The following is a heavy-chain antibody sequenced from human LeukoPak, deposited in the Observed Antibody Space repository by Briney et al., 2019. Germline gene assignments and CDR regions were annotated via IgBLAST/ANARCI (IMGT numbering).Heavy chain of an antibody. Sequence: PSETLSLSCTVSGGSISSSSYYWGWIHQPPGKGLEWIGNIYYSGSTYYNPSLKSRVTISVDKSKNQFSLKLSSVTAADTAVYYCASWKYSSSWKPDYWGQGTLVTVSS. CDR2: IYYSGST. CDR1: GGSISSSSYY. D-gene: IGHD6-13*01. V-gene: IGHV4-39*07. CDR3: ASWKYSSSWKPDY. J-gene: IGHJ4*02.